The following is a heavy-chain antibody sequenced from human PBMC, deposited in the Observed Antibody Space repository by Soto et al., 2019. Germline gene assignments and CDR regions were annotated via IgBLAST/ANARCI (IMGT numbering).Heavy chain of an antibody. CDR2: IKSKTDGGTT. V-gene: IGHV3-15*01. D-gene: IGHD3-10*01. Sequence: GGSLRLSCAASGFTFSNAWMSWVRQAPGKGLEWVGRIKSKTDGGTTDYAAPVKGRFTISRDDSKNTLYLQMNSLKTEDTAVYYCAAGTMVRGVNDYWGQGTLVTVSS. CDR1: GFTFSNAW. CDR3: AAGTMVRGVNDY. J-gene: IGHJ4*02.